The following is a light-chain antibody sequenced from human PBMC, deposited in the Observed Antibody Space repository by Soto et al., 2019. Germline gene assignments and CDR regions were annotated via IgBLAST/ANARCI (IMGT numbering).Light chain of an antibody. CDR2: DVS. J-gene: IGLJ1*01. CDR1: SSDVGGYNY. CDR3: SSYTSSSNLYV. Sequence: SVLPQPASGSGSPGQAITLSCPGTSSDVGGYNYVSWYQQHPGKAPKLMIYDVSNRPSGVSNRFSGSKSGNTASLTISGLQAEDEADYYCSSYTSSSNLYVFGTGTKVTV. V-gene: IGLV2-14*01.